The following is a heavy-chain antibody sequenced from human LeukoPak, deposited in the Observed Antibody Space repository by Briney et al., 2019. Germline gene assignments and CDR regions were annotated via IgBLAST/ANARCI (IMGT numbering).Heavy chain of an antibody. V-gene: IGHV4-34*01. CDR3: ARGSVAGIDY. CDR1: GGSFSGYY. Sequence: SETPSLTCAVYGGSFSGYYWSWIRQPPGKGLEWIGEINHSGSTNYNPSLKSRVTISVDTSKNQFSLKLSSVTAADTAVYYCARGSVAGIDYWGQGTLVTVSS. CDR2: INHSGST. J-gene: IGHJ4*02. D-gene: IGHD2-21*01.